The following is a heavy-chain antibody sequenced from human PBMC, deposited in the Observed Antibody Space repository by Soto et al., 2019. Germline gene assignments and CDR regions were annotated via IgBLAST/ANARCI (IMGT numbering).Heavy chain of an antibody. D-gene: IGHD2-2*02. CDR1: GYPFGDYA. Sequence: EVHLLESGGDLVQPGGTLILSCVASGYPFGDYAMRWVRQAPGKGLEWVSAIGPTEAHAPAYAASVKGRFTISRDNSRNILYLQMTNLRAEDTGVYYCAKDAIPYNGRDDVFDLWGQGTMVTVSS. CDR2: IGPTEAHAP. CDR3: AKDAIPYNGRDDVFDL. V-gene: IGHV3-23*01. J-gene: IGHJ3*01.